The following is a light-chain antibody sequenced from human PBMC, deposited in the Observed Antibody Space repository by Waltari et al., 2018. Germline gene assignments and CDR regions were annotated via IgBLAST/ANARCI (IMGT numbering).Light chain of an antibody. CDR3: CSYAGSSTSVV. Sequence: QSALPQPASVSGSPGQSITISCTGTSSDVWRYNLVSWYKQHPGKAPKLMIDEGSKRPSGFSNRFSGSKSGNTASLTISGLQAEDEADYYCCSYAGSSTSVVFGGGTKLTVL. V-gene: IGLV2-23*01. J-gene: IGLJ2*01. CDR2: EGS. CDR1: SSDVWRYNL.